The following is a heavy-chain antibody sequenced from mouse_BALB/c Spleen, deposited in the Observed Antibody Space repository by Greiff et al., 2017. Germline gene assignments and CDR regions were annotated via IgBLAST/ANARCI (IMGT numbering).Heavy chain of an antibody. Sequence: EVKLQESGGGLVKPGGSLKLSCAASGFTFSSYAMSWVRQTPEKRLEWVASISSGGSTYYPDSVKGRFTISRDNARNILYLQMSSLRSEDTAMYYCAREDYYGTGYFDVWGAGTTVTVSS. D-gene: IGHD1-1*01. J-gene: IGHJ1*01. CDR2: ISSGGST. CDR1: GFTFSSYA. CDR3: AREDYYGTGYFDV. V-gene: IGHV5-6-5*01.